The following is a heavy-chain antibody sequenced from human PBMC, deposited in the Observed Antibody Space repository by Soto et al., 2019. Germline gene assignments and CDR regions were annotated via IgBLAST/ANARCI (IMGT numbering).Heavy chain of an antibody. J-gene: IGHJ4*02. D-gene: IGHD2-21*02. CDR1: GGTFSSYA. CDR3: ELAMGMATDDY. CDR2: IIPIFGTA. Sequence: QVQLVXXGAEVKKPXXXXKVSCKASGGTFSSYAISWVRQAPGQGLEWMGGIIPIFGTANYAQKFQGRVTITADESTSTAYMELSSLRSEDTAVYYCELAMGMATDDYWGQGTLVTVSS. V-gene: IGHV1-69*12.